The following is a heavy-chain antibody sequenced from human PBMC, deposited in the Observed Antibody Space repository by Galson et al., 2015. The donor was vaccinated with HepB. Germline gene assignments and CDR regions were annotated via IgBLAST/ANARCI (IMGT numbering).Heavy chain of an antibody. V-gene: IGHV1-18*01. D-gene: IGHD2-2*01. CDR3: ARGRTTVWSFDF. CDR2: ISDYNDDT. J-gene: IGHJ4*02. CDR1: GYTFAYG. Sequence: SVKVSCKASGYTFAYGMTWVRQAPGQGLECMGWISDYNDDTKYAEKFQGRVTMTTDTSINTAYMELRSLTSDDTAVYYCARGRTTVWSFDFWSQGTLVTVSS.